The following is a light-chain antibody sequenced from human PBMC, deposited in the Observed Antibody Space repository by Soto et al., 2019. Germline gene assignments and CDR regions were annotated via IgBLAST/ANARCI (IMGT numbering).Light chain of an antibody. CDR3: CSYAGSYTLV. J-gene: IGLJ1*01. CDR2: DVS. Sequence: QSALTQPRSVSGSPGQSVTISCTGTSSDVGGYNYVSWYQQHPGKAPKLMIYDVSKRPSGVPDRFSGSKSGNTASLTISGLQAEDEADYYGCSYAGSYTLVFGTGTKLTVL. V-gene: IGLV2-11*01. CDR1: SSDVGGYNY.